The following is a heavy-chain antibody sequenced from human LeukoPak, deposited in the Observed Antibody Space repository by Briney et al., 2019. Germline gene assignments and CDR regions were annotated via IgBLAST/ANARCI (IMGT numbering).Heavy chain of an antibody. V-gene: IGHV4-34*01. J-gene: IGHJ4*02. D-gene: IGHD3-10*01. Sequence: SETLSLTCAVYGGSFNGYYWSWIRQPPGKGLEWIGEINHSGSTNYNPSLKSRVTISVDTSKNQFSLKLSSVTAADTAVYYCARAQLRGFFNFDYWGQGTLVTVSS. CDR1: GGSFNGYY. CDR2: INHSGST. CDR3: ARAQLRGFFNFDY.